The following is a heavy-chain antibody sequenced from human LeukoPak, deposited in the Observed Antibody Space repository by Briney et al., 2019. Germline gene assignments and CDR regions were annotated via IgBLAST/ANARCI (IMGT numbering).Heavy chain of an antibody. J-gene: IGHJ4*02. CDR1: GGPISNYY. CDR2: IYSSGST. Sequence: PSETLSLTCTVSGGPISNYYWSWIRQPAGKGLEWIGRIYSSGSTNYNPSLKSRVTMSADTSKNQFSLKLSSVTAADTAVYYCARDDCYYDSNGYCWGQGTLVTVSS. CDR3: ARDDCYYDSNGYC. V-gene: IGHV4-4*07. D-gene: IGHD3-22*01.